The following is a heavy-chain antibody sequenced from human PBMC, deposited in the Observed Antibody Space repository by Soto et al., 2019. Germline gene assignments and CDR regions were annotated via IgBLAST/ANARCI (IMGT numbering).Heavy chain of an antibody. D-gene: IGHD6-19*01. CDR1: GGSFSGYY. CDR3: ARGRAEGGYSSGWYASYYYYKDV. Sequence: SETLSLTCAVYGGSFSGYYWSWIRQPPGKGLEWIGEINHSGSTNYNPSLKSRVTISVDTSKNQFSLKLSSVTAADTAVYYCARGRAEGGYSSGWYASYYYYKDVWAKGTTVTVSS. J-gene: IGHJ6*03. V-gene: IGHV4-34*01. CDR2: INHSGST.